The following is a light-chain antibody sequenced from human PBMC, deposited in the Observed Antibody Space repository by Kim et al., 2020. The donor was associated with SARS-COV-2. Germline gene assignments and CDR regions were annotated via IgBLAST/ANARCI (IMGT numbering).Light chain of an antibody. CDR1: QSVSSY. CDR2: DAS. J-gene: IGKJ4*01. Sequence: LSPGERAPLSCRASQSVSSYLAWYQQTPGQAPRLLIYDASKRATDIPARFSGSGSGTDFTLTISSLEPEDFAIYYCQQRSDWPLTFGGGTKVDIK. V-gene: IGKV3-11*01. CDR3: QQRSDWPLT.